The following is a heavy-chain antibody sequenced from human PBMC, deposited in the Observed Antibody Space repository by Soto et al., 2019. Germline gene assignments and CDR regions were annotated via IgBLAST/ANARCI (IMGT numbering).Heavy chain of an antibody. J-gene: IGHJ4*02. CDR3: ARVDDYPDNGFDY. D-gene: IGHD4-17*01. CDR1: GFTFSRHG. V-gene: IGHV3-33*01. Sequence: QVQLVESGGGVVQPGTSLRLSCAASGFTFSRHGMHWVRQTPGKGLEWLAVILNDASGHWYADSVKGRFTISRDNFENTLYLQMNGLRLEDTVMYYCARVDDYPDNGFDYWGQGTLVTVSS. CDR2: ILNDASGH.